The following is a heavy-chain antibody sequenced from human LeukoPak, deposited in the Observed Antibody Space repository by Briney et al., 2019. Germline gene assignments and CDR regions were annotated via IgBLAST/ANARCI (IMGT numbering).Heavy chain of an antibody. Sequence: RTGGSLRLSCVAPGFTFHDYGMSWVRQAPGKGLEWVSGLNWNGGSTGYADSVKGRFTISRDNAKNSLYLQMNSLRAEDTAFYYCARGSIAIYYYGSRGYFDYWGQGTLVTVSS. CDR2: LNWNGGST. D-gene: IGHD3-22*01. V-gene: IGHV3-20*04. J-gene: IGHJ4*02. CDR1: GFTFHDYG. CDR3: ARGSIAIYYYGSRGYFDY.